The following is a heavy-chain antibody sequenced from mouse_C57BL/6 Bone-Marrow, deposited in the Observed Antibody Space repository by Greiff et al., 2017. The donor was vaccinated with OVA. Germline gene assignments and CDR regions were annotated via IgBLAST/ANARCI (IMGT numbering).Heavy chain of an antibody. D-gene: IGHD2-2*01. Sequence: VQLQQSGAELARPGASVKMSCKASGYTFTSYTMHWVKPRPGQGLAWIGYINPSSGYTKYKQKFKDKATLAADKSSSTAYMQLSSLTSEDSAVYYCARRGGYDVNYFDYWGQGTTLTVSS. V-gene: IGHV1-4*01. CDR2: INPSSGYT. CDR3: ARRGGYDVNYFDY. J-gene: IGHJ2*01. CDR1: GYTFTSYT.